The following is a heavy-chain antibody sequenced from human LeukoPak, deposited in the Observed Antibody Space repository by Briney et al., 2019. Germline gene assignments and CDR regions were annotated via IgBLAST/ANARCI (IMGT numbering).Heavy chain of an antibody. CDR3: ASSSRDYPYYYYYYGMDV. CDR2: ISSSSSYI. D-gene: IGHD4-17*01. V-gene: IGHV3-21*01. Sequence: GGSLRLSCAASGFTFGSYSMNWVRQAPGKGLEWVSSISSSSSYIYYADSVKGRFTISRDNAKNSLYLQMNSLRAEDTAVYYCASSSRDYPYYYYYYGMDVWGQGTTVTVSS. J-gene: IGHJ6*02. CDR1: GFTFGSYS.